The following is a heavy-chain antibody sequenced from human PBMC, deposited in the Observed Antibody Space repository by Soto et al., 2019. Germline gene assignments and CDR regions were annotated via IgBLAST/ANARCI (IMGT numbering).Heavy chain of an antibody. CDR2: IGTAGDT. CDR3: ARAIAVAGTLPDY. D-gene: IGHD6-19*01. CDR1: GFTFSSYD. J-gene: IGHJ4*02. Sequence: GGSLRLSCAASGFTFSSYDMHWVRQATGKGLEWVSAIGTAGDTYYPGSVKGRFTISRENAKNSLYLQMNSLRAEDTAVYYCARAIAVAGTLPDYWGQGTLVTVSS. V-gene: IGHV3-13*01.